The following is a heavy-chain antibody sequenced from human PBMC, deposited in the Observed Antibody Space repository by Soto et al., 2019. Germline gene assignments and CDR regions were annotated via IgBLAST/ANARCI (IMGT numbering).Heavy chain of an antibody. J-gene: IGHJ4*02. D-gene: IGHD3-22*01. CDR1: GFTFSNAW. CDR2: IKSKTDGGTT. Sequence: LSLTCAASGFTFSNAWMNWVRQAPGKGLEWVGRIKSKTDGGTTDYAAPVKGRFTISRDDSKNTLYLQMNSLKTEDTAVYYCTTDRTMYYYDSSGYFFAYWGQGTLVTVSS. CDR3: TTDRTMYYYDSSGYFFAY. V-gene: IGHV3-15*07.